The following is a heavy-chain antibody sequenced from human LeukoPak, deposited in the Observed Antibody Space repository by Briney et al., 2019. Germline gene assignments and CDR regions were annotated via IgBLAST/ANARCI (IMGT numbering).Heavy chain of an antibody. CDR3: ARGPVVTPDWFDP. CDR2: IKQDGSEK. D-gene: IGHD4-23*01. CDR1: GFTFSSWW. V-gene: IGHV3-7*01. J-gene: IGHJ5*02. Sequence: GGSLRLSCAVSGFTFSSWWMTWVRQAPGKGLEWVANIKQDGSEKNYVDSVKGRFTISRDNAKNSLYLQMNSLRAEDTAVYYCARGPVVTPDWFDPWGQGTLVTVSS.